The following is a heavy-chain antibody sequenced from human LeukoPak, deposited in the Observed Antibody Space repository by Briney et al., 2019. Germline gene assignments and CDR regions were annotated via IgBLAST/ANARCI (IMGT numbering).Heavy chain of an antibody. CDR3: ARRNDYGDYATAFDI. Sequence: GESLKISCKGSGYSFTSYWIGWVRQMPGKGLEWMGIIYPGDSDTRYSPSFQGQVTISADKSISTAYLQWSSLKASDTAMYYCARRNDYGDYATAFDIWGQGTMVTVPS. D-gene: IGHD4-17*01. V-gene: IGHV5-51*01. J-gene: IGHJ3*02. CDR1: GYSFTSYW. CDR2: IYPGDSDT.